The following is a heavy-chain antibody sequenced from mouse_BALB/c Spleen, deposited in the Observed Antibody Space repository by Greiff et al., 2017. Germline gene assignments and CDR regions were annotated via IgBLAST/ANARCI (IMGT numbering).Heavy chain of an antibody. CDR2: IYPSDSYT. CDR3: TRFGTTVVAKGRYFDY. Sequence: VQLQQSGAELVRPGASVKLSCKASGYTFTSYWINWVKQRPGQGLEWIGNIYPSDSYTNYNQKFKDKATLTVDKSSSTAYMQLSSPTSEDSAVYYCTRFGTTVVAKGRYFDYWGQGTTLTVSS. V-gene: IGHV1-69*02. D-gene: IGHD1-1*01. J-gene: IGHJ2*01. CDR1: GYTFTSYW.